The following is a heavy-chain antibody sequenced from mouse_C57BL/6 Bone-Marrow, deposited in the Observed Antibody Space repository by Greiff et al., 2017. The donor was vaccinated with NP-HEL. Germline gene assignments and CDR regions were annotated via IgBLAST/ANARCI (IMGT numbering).Heavy chain of an antibody. CDR3: ARPIYYYGSSYFDY. CDR1: GYAFTNYL. CDR2: INPGSGGT. Sequence: QVHVKQSGAELVRPGTSVKVSCKASGYAFTNYLIEWVKQRPGQGLEWIGVINPGSGGTNYNEKFKGKATLTADKSSSTAYMQLSSLTSEDSAVYFCARPIYYYGSSYFDYWGQGTTLTVSS. J-gene: IGHJ2*01. D-gene: IGHD1-1*01. V-gene: IGHV1-54*01.